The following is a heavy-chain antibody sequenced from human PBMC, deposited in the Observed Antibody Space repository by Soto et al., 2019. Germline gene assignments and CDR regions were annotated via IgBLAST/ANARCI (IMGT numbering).Heavy chain of an antibody. V-gene: IGHV3-23*04. D-gene: IGHD5-12*01. Sequence: VQLVESGGGVVQPGRSLRLSCAASGFTFSSYAMSWVRQAPGKGLEWVSAISGSGGSTYYADSVKGRFTISRDNSKNTLYLQMNSLRAEDTAVYYCAKSPWLRGGMDVWGQGTTVTVSS. J-gene: IGHJ6*02. CDR3: AKSPWLRGGMDV. CDR1: GFTFSSYA. CDR2: ISGSGGST.